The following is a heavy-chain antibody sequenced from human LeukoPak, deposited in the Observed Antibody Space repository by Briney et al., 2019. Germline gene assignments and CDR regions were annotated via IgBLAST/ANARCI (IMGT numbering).Heavy chain of an antibody. Sequence: ASVKVSCKASGGTFSSYAISWVRQAPGQGLEWMGWMNPNSGNTGYAQKFQGRVTITRNTSISTAYMELSSLGSEDTAVYYCARGTDYWDQGTLVTVSS. J-gene: IGHJ4*02. CDR2: MNPNSGNT. CDR1: GGTFSSYA. CDR3: ARGTDY. V-gene: IGHV1-8*03.